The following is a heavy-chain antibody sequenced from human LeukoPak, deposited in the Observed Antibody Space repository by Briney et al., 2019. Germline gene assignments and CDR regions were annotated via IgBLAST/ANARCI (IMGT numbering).Heavy chain of an antibody. J-gene: IGHJ4*02. CDR2: INWNGGST. V-gene: IGHV3-20*04. CDR1: GFTFEDHG. CDR3: AAGDRNGWYFDY. Sequence: GGSLRLSCAASGFTFEDHGMSWVRQVPGKGLEWVSGINWNGGSTGYADSVKGRFTISRDNAKNSLYLQMNSLRAEDTALYYCAAGDRNGWYFDYWGQGTLVTVAS. D-gene: IGHD6-19*01.